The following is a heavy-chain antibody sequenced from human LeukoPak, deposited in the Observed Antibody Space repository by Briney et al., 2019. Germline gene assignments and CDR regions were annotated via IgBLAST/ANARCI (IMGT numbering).Heavy chain of an antibody. CDR2: ISGSDDRR. J-gene: IGHJ4*02. CDR3: ARGSDDFDY. D-gene: IGHD3-10*01. Sequence: GGSLRLSCAASGFTFSSYAMSWVRQAPGKGLEWVSGISGSDDRRYYADSVKGRFIISRDNSKNTLYLQMLGLRAEDTAVYYCARGSDDFDYWGQGTLVTVSS. CDR1: GFTFSSYA. V-gene: IGHV3-23*01.